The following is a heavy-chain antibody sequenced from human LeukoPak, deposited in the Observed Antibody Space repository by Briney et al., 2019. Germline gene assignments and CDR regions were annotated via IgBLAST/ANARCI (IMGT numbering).Heavy chain of an antibody. CDR1: GGSFSCYY. CDR2: INHSGST. Sequence: SETLSLPCAVYGGSFSCYYWSWVRPPPGKGLGWIGEINHSGSTNYSPSLKSRVTISVDTSKNQFSLKLSSVTAADTAVYYCARQIDPWAPFDPWGQGTLVTVSS. D-gene: IGHD3-9*01. V-gene: IGHV4-34*01. CDR3: ARQIDPWAPFDP. J-gene: IGHJ5*02.